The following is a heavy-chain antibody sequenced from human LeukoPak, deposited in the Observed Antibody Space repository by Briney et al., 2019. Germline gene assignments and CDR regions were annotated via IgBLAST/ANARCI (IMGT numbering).Heavy chain of an antibody. V-gene: IGHV1-2*06. CDR2: INPNSGGS. D-gene: IGHD6-13*01. J-gene: IGHJ4*02. Sequence: GASVKVSCKASGYTFTSYYLSWVRQAPGQGLEWMGRINPNSGGSDYPQKFQGRVTMTRDTSISTAYMDLSRLTSDDTAVYWCAIGMLAAGTFDRRGQGTLVTVSS. CDR1: GYTFTSYY. CDR3: AIGMLAAGTFDR.